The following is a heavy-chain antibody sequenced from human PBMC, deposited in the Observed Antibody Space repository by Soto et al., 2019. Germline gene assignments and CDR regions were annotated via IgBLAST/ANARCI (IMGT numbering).Heavy chain of an antibody. Sequence: PSETLSLTCAVYGGSFSGYYWSWIRQPPGKGLEWIGEINHSGSTNYNPSLKSRVTISVDTSKNQFSLKLSSVTAADTAVYYCARGGRYCSSTSCYRFGYYYYGMDVWGQGTTVTVSS. CDR2: INHSGST. D-gene: IGHD2-2*01. CDR1: GGSFSGYY. J-gene: IGHJ6*02. CDR3: ARGGRYCSSTSCYRFGYYYYGMDV. V-gene: IGHV4-34*01.